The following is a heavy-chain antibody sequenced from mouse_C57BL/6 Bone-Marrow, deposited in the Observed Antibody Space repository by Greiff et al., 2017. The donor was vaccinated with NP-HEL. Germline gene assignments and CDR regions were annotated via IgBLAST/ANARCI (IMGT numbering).Heavy chain of an antibody. J-gene: IGHJ2*01. D-gene: IGHD1-1*01. CDR2: IYPGSGST. V-gene: IGHV1-55*01. CDR3: ARDYYGSSSYFDY. Sequence: VQLQQPGAELVKPGASVKMSCKASGYTFTSYWITWVKPRPGQGLEWIGDIYPGSGSTNYNEKFKSKATLTVDTSSSTAYMQLSSLTSEDSAVYYCARDYYGSSSYFDYWGQGTTLTVSS. CDR1: GYTFTSYW.